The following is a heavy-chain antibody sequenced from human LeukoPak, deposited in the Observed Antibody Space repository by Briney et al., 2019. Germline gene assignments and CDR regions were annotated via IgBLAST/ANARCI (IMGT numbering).Heavy chain of an antibody. CDR2: ISAGGRT. CDR3: AIGGYYDSSGPGLYYFDY. D-gene: IGHD3-22*01. Sequence: PSETLSLTCAISGASIASGSYHWDWIRQPAGSRPEYIGRISAGGRTNYNPSLKSRLTISMDTSKNHVSLRLSSVTAADTAVYYCAIGGYYDSSGPGLYYFDYWGQGTLVTVSS. J-gene: IGHJ4*02. V-gene: IGHV4-61*02. CDR1: GASIASGSYH.